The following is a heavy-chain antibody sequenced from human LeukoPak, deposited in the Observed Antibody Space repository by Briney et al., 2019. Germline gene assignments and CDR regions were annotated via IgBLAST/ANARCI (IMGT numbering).Heavy chain of an antibody. Sequence: ASVKVSCKASGYTFTGYYMHWVRQAPGQGLEWMGRINPNSGGTNYAQKFQSRVTMTRDTSISTAYMELSRLRSDDTAVYYCARDRLPGIAVAGTADYWGQGTLVTVSS. J-gene: IGHJ4*02. CDR2: INPNSGGT. CDR3: ARDRLPGIAVAGTADY. D-gene: IGHD6-19*01. V-gene: IGHV1-2*06. CDR1: GYTFTGYY.